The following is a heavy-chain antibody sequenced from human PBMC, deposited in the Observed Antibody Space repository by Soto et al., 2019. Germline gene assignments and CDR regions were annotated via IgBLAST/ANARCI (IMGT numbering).Heavy chain of an antibody. Sequence: GGSLRLSCVVSGLTFSSAWMNWVRQAPGKGLEWVARVRSKTSGGAREYAAPVKGRFIVSRDDSKNTLLLQMNSLKTEDTAVYYCTTGPNIGEVDSCGQGALVTVSS. CDR2: VRSKTSGGAR. CDR1: GLTFSSAW. D-gene: IGHD5-12*01. V-gene: IGHV3-15*07. J-gene: IGHJ5*02. CDR3: TTGPNIGEVDS.